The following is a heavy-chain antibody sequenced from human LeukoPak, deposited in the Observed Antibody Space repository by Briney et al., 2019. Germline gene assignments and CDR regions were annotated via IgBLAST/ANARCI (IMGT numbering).Heavy chain of an antibody. V-gene: IGHV1-46*01. CDR3: ARGTGQQLVRYYYMDV. J-gene: IGHJ6*03. D-gene: IGHD6-13*01. CDR2: INPSGGST. Sequence: ASVKVSYKASGYTFSSYYMHWVRQAPGQGLEWMGIINPSGGSTSYAQKFQGRVTMTRDMSTITVYMELSSLRSEDTAVYYCARGTGQQLVRYYYMDVWGKGTTVTISS. CDR1: GYTFSSYY.